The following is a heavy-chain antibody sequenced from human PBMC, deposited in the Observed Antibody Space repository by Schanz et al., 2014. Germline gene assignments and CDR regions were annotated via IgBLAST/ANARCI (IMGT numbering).Heavy chain of an antibody. CDR2: ISGSGGDT. V-gene: IGHV3-23*04. Sequence: EVQVVESGGGLVQPGGSLRLSCAASGFSFVDAWMSWVRQAPGKGLEWVSAISGSGGDTYYADSVKGRFTISRDIAKNSLSLQMNSLRAEDTALYYCAKDPHKDYGGKPQALDIWGQGTMVTVSS. J-gene: IGHJ3*02. D-gene: IGHD4-17*01. CDR3: AKDPHKDYGGKPQALDI. CDR1: GFSFVDAW.